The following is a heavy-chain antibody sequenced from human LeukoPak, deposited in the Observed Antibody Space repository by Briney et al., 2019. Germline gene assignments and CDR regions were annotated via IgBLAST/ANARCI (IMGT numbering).Heavy chain of an antibody. J-gene: IGHJ5*02. D-gene: IGHD3-16*01. CDR3: ANAGWGGLRDWFDP. CDR2: ISGSGGST. Sequence: GGSLRLSCAASGFTFSSYAMSWFRQAPGKGLEWVSAISGSGGSTYYADSVKGRFTISRDNSKNTLYLQMNSLRAEDTAVYYCANAGWGGLRDWFDPWGQGTLVTVSS. CDR1: GFTFSSYA. V-gene: IGHV3-23*01.